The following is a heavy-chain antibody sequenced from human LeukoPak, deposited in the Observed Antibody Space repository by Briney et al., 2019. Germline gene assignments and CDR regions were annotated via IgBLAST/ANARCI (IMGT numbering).Heavy chain of an antibody. CDR2: ISWNSGSI. V-gene: IGHV3-9*01. J-gene: IGHJ4*02. Sequence: PGRSLRLSCGASGFTFDDYAMHWVRQAAGKGLEWVSGISWNSGSIGYADSVKGRFTISRDNAKNSLYLQMNSLRAEDTALYYLSKINAGSGWNSFDYWGQGTLVTVSS. CDR3: SKINAGSGWNSFDY. CDR1: GFTFDDYA. D-gene: IGHD6-19*01.